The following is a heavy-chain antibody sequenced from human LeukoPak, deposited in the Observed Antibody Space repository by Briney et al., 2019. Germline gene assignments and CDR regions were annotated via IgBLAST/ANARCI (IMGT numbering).Heavy chain of an antibody. D-gene: IGHD3-16*01. Sequence: GGSLRLSCAASGFTFRSYAMIWVRQAPGKGLEWVSGISSSGGSTHYADSVKGRFTISRDNSKSTLYLQMSSLRAEDTAVYYCARGGKYASSTHDFWGQGTLVTVSS. V-gene: IGHV3-23*01. CDR3: ARGGKYASSTHDF. J-gene: IGHJ4*02. CDR1: GFTFRSYA. CDR2: ISSSGGST.